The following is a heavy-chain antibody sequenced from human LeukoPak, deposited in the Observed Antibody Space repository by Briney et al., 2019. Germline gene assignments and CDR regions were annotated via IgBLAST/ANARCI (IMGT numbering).Heavy chain of an antibody. CDR1: GGSFSGYY. J-gene: IGHJ6*03. D-gene: IGHD3-3*01. CDR3: TTDFWSGYAYYYYMDV. CDR2: IKSKTDGGTT. V-gene: IGHV3-15*01. Sequence: ETLSLTCAVYGGSFSGYYWSWIRQPPGKGLEWVGRIKSKTDGGTTDYAAPVKGRFTISRDDSKNTLYLQMNSLKTEDTAVYYCTTDFWSGYAYYYYMDVWGKGTTVTVSS.